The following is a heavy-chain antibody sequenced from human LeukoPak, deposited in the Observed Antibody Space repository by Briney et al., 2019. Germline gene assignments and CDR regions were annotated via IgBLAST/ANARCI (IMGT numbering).Heavy chain of an antibody. J-gene: IGHJ3*02. CDR2: IYSGGST. D-gene: IGHD3-10*01. V-gene: IGHV3-53*01. CDR3: ARVKGAFGEEFDAFDI. CDR1: GFTVSSNY. Sequence: GGSLRLSCAASGFTVSSNYMSWVRQAPGKGLEWVSVIYSGGSTYYADSVKGRFTISRDNSKNTLYIQMNSLRAEDTAVYYCARVKGAFGEEFDAFDIWGQGTMVTVSS.